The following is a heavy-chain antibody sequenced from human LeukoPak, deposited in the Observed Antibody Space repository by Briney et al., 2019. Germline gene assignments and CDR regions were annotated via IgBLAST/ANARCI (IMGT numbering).Heavy chain of an antibody. D-gene: IGHD6-13*01. J-gene: IGHJ4*02. CDR1: GYTLTELS. CDR3: ARGEAAAVTSFDS. Sequence: GASVKVSCKVSGYTLTELSMHWVRQAPGKGLEWMGGFDPEDGETIYAQKFQGRVTITADKSTTTAYMELRSLRSEDTAIYYCARGEAAAVTSFDSWGQGTQVTVSS. V-gene: IGHV1-24*01. CDR2: FDPEDGET.